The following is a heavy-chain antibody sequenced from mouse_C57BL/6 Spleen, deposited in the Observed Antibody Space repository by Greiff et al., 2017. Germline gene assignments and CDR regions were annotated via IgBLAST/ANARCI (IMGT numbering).Heavy chain of an antibody. CDR2: ISDGGSYT. V-gene: IGHV5-4*01. CDR1: GFTFSSYA. J-gene: IGHJ4*01. Sequence: EVKLQDSGGGLVKPGGSLKLSCAASGFTFSSYAMSWVRQTPEKRLEWVATISDGGSYTYYPDNVKGRFTISRDNAKNNLYLQMSHLKSEDTAMYYCAREGPDAMDYWGQGTSVTVSS. CDR3: AREGPDAMDY.